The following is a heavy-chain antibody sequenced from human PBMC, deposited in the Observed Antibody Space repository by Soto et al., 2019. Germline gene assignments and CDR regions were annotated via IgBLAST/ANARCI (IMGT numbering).Heavy chain of an antibody. D-gene: IGHD5-12*01. CDR2: INPSGGST. V-gene: IGHV1-46*03. CDR3: AREGKADIVATNYLLY. J-gene: IGHJ4*02. Sequence: GASVKVSCKASGYTFTSYYMHWVRQAPGQGLEWMGIINPSGGSTSYAQKFQGRVTMTRDTSTSTVYMELSSLRSEDTAVYYCAREGKADIVATNYLLYWGQGTLVTVSS. CDR1: GYTFTSYY.